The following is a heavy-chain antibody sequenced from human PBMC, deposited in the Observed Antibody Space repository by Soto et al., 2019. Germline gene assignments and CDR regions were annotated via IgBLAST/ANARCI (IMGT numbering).Heavy chain of an antibody. CDR2: IWSDGNNR. Sequence: QVQLVESGGGVVQPGRSLRLSCAASGVMFSNHGMHWVRQAPGKGQEWVAVIWSDGNNRYYADSVKGRFTISRDNSKNTVYLQMNSLRAEDTAVYYCVRGDNWNDEASDYWGQGTLATVSS. V-gene: IGHV3-33*01. CDR3: VRGDNWNDEASDY. D-gene: IGHD1-1*01. CDR1: GVMFSNHG. J-gene: IGHJ4*02.